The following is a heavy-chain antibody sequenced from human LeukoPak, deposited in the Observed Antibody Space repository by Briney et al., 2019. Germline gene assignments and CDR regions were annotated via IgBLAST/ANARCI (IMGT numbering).Heavy chain of an antibody. Sequence: GGSLRLSCAASGFTFSGSAMHWVRQASGKGLEWVGRIRSKANSYATAYAASVKGRFTISRDDSKNTAYLQMNSLKTEDTAVYYCTREREHCSSTSCYYYYMDVWGKGTTVTVSS. V-gene: IGHV3-73*01. D-gene: IGHD2-2*01. J-gene: IGHJ6*03. CDR1: GFTFSGSA. CDR2: IRSKANSYAT. CDR3: TREREHCSSTSCYYYYMDV.